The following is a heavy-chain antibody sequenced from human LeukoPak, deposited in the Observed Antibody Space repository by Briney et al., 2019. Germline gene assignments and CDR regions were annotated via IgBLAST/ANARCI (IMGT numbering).Heavy chain of an antibody. Sequence: SETLSLTCTVSGYSISSGYYWGWIRQPPGKGLEWTGSIYHSGSTYYNPSLKSRVTISVDTSKNQFSLKLSSVTAADTAVYYCARYEKAVLDAFDIWGQGTMVTVSS. D-gene: IGHD3-16*01. CDR3: ARYEKAVLDAFDI. V-gene: IGHV4-38-2*02. CDR2: IYHSGST. CDR1: GYSISSGYY. J-gene: IGHJ3*02.